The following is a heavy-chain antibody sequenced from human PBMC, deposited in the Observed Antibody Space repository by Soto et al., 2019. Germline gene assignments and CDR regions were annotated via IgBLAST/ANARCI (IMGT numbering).Heavy chain of an antibody. J-gene: IGHJ4*02. Sequence: PGGSLRLSCAASGFTFSSYAMSWVRQAPGKGLEWVSAISGSGGSTYYADSVKGRFTISRDNSKNTLYLQMNSLRAEDTAVYYCATLPGDYDSSGYYYLWYWGQGNLVPVSS. D-gene: IGHD3-22*01. V-gene: IGHV3-23*01. CDR1: GFTFSSYA. CDR3: ATLPGDYDSSGYYYLWY. CDR2: ISGSGGST.